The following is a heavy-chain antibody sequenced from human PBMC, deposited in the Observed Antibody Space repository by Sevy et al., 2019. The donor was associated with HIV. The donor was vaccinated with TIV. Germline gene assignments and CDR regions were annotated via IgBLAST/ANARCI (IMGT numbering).Heavy chain of an antibody. CDR3: ARVFYGGHRDDAFDI. V-gene: IGHV3-48*03. J-gene: IGHJ3*02. CDR1: GFTFSSHE. CDR2: ITSSGSTM. D-gene: IGHD4-17*01. Sequence: GGSLRLSCAASGFTFSSHEMNWVRQAPGKGLEWVSYITSSGSTMYYADSVKGRFTISRDNAKNSLYLQMNSLRAADTAMYYCARVFYGGHRDDAFDIWGQGTLVTVSS.